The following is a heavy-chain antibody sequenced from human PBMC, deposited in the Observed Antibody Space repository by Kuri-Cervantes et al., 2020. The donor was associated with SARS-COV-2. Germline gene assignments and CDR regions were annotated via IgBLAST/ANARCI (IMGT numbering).Heavy chain of an antibody. CDR1: GGSISSSSYY. CDR2: IYYSGST. CDR3: ARGLRGLTHDY. J-gene: IGHJ4*02. D-gene: IGHD4/OR15-4a*01. Sequence: GSLRLSCTVSGGSISSSSYYWGWIRQPPGKGLEWIGSIYYSGSTYYNPPLKSRVTISVDTSKNQFSLKLSSVTAADTAVYYCARGLRGLTHDYWGQGTLVTVSS. V-gene: IGHV4-39*01.